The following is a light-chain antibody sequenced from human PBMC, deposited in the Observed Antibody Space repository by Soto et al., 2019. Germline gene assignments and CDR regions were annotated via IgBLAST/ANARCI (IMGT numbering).Light chain of an antibody. CDR3: QQYIDRPPYT. CDR1: QTVSRS. CDR2: GES. J-gene: IGKJ2*01. V-gene: IGKV3-15*01. Sequence: EVVLTQSPATLSVSPGERATLSCRASQTVSRSLAWYQHKPGHAPRLLIYGESNKATGIPGRFNASGSGTDFALTISSLQSEYFAVYYCQQYIDRPPYTFGQGTKVEIK.